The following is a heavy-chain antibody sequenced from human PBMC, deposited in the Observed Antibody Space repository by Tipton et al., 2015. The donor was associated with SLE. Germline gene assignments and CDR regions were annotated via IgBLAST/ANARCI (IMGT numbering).Heavy chain of an antibody. D-gene: IGHD3-3*01. CDR1: GDSLSSNNYY. J-gene: IGHJ4*01. Sequence: TLSLTCSVSGDSLSSNNYYWGWIRQSPAQGLEWIGTIHYAGGTYYNPSLRSRLTISVDNSKNQIPLRLSSVTAADTAVYYCARETYDFVSAYYIDYWGHGILVTVSS. CDR3: ARETYDFVSAYYIDY. CDR2: IHYAGGT. V-gene: IGHV4-39*06.